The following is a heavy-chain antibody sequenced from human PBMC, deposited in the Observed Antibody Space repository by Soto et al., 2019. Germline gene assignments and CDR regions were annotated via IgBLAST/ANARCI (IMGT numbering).Heavy chain of an antibody. CDR3: ARQIYDSDSGPNFQYYFDS. Sequence: SVKVSCKASGGTFSSYAISWVRQAPGQGLEWMGGIIPIFGTANYAQKFQGRVTITADESTSTAYMELSSLRSEDTAVYYCARQIYDSDSGPNFQYYFDSWGQGTLVTVSS. CDR2: IIPIFGTA. CDR1: GGTFSSYA. D-gene: IGHD3-22*01. V-gene: IGHV1-69*13. J-gene: IGHJ4*02.